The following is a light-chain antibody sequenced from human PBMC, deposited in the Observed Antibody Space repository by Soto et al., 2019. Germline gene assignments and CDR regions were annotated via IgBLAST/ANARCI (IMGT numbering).Light chain of an antibody. CDR1: QSVTSN. V-gene: IGKV3-15*01. CDR3: QQYNNWPPLT. J-gene: IGKJ5*01. Sequence: EIVMTQSPATLSVSPGERATLFCRASQSVTSNLAWYQQKPGQAPRLLIYGASTRATGLPARFSGSGSGTDFTLTISSLQSEDSAVYYCQQYNNWPPLTFGQGTRLEIK. CDR2: GAS.